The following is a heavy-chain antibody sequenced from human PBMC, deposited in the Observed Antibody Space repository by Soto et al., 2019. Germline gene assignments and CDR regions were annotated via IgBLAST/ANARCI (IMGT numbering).Heavy chain of an antibody. CDR1: GYTLTELS. Sequence: GASVKVSCKVSGYTLTELSMHWVRQAPGKGLEWMGGFDPEDGETIYAQKFQGRVTMTEDTSTDTAYMELSSLRSEDTAVYYCATGGVLLRYFGLFDYWGQGTLVTVSS. V-gene: IGHV1-24*01. J-gene: IGHJ4*02. CDR3: ATGGVLLRYFGLFDY. D-gene: IGHD3-9*01. CDR2: FDPEDGET.